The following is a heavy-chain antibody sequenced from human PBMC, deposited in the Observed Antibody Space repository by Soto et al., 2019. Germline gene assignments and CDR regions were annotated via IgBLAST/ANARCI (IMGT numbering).Heavy chain of an antibody. Sequence: SETLSLTCTVSGGSVSSGSYYWSWLRQPQGKELEWIGYIYYTGSTKYKPFLNSRVTISADTYKNQSSLKLSSVTAADTAVYYCARGISTGFDILTGYYMDYWGQGTLVTVSS. CDR2: IYYTGST. D-gene: IGHD3-9*01. CDR1: GGSVSSGSYY. V-gene: IGHV4-61*01. CDR3: ARGISTGFDILTGYYMDY. J-gene: IGHJ4*02.